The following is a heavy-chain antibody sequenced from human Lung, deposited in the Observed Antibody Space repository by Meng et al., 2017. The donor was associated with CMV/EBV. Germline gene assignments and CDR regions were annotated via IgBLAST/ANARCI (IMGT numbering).Heavy chain of an antibody. CDR2: INHSGST. Sequence: SETLSLXXAVYGGSFSGYYWSWIRQPPGKGLEWIGEINHSGSTNYNPSLKSRVTISVDTSKNQFSLKLSSVTAADTAVYYCARGGYCSSTSCYKLYRNWFDPWGQGTXVTVSS. D-gene: IGHD2-2*02. J-gene: IGHJ5*02. CDR3: ARGGYCSSTSCYKLYRNWFDP. V-gene: IGHV4-34*01. CDR1: GGSFSGYY.